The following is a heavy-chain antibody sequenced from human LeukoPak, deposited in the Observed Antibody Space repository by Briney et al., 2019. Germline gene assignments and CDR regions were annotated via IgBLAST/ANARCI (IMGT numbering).Heavy chain of an antibody. J-gene: IGHJ6*04. CDR1: GFTFSNAW. Sequence: PGGSLRLSCAASGFTFSNAWMSWVRQAPGKGLEWVSYISSSSSYTNYADSVKGRFTISRDNAKNSLYLQMNSLRAEDTAVYYCARYRFGELTYGMDVWGKGTTVTVSS. V-gene: IGHV3-11*06. D-gene: IGHD3-10*01. CDR3: ARYRFGELTYGMDV. CDR2: ISSSSSYT.